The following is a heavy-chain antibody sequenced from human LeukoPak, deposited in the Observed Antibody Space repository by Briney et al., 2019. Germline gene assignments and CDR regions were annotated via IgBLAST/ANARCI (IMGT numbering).Heavy chain of an antibody. CDR2: ISYDGSNK. CDR1: GFTFSSYA. CDR3: ARDPYSSSPNWFDP. V-gene: IGHV3-30-3*01. J-gene: IGHJ5*02. D-gene: IGHD6-13*01. Sequence: GGSLRLSCAASGFTFSSYAMHWVRQAPGKGLEWVAVISYDGSNKYYADSVKGRFTISRDNSKNTLYLQMNSLRAEGTAVYYCARDPYSSSPNWFDPWGQGTLVTASS.